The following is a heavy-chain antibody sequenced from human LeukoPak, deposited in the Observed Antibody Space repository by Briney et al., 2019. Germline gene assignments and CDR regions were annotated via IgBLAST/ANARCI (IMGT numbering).Heavy chain of an antibody. Sequence: PSETLSLTCTVSGGSISNYYWSWIRQPAGKGLEWIGRIYASGSTNYNPSLKSRVTMSVDTSKNQFSLKLSSVTAADTAVYYCARYVKNGYDTPGFDYWGQGTLVTVSS. D-gene: IGHD5-12*01. J-gene: IGHJ4*02. CDR2: IYASGST. V-gene: IGHV4-4*07. CDR3: ARYVKNGYDTPGFDY. CDR1: GGSISNYY.